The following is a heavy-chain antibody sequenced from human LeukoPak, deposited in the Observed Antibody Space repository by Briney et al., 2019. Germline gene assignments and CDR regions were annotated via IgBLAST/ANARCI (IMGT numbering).Heavy chain of an antibody. CDR2: IYYSGST. CDR1: GGSISGYY. J-gene: IGHJ4*02. D-gene: IGHD6-13*01. V-gene: IGHV4-59*01. Sequence: TSETLSLTCTVSGGSISGYYWSWIRQPPGKGLEWIGYIYYSGSTNYNPPLKSRVTISLDTSKNQFSLKLRSVTAADTAVYYCARGRLDSRNYYFDYWGQGTLVTVSS. CDR3: ARGRLDSRNYYFDY.